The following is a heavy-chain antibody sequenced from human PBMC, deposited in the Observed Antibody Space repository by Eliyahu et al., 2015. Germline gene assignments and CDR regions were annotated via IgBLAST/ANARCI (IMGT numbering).Heavy chain of an antibody. V-gene: IGHV3-23*04. Sequence: VQLAESGGDLVQXGGSLRLSXAGXGLALKDYAXSWVRQXPGKGLEWVSSIDRAGSKYYVDSVKGRFTISRDNSKNTLYLQMNSLRVEDTAAYYCAKCAVYTNGWCNCFDPWGQGTLVTVSS. CDR2: IDRAGSK. CDR3: AKCAVYTNGWCNCFDP. J-gene: IGHJ5*02. CDR1: GLALKDYA. D-gene: IGHD6-19*01.